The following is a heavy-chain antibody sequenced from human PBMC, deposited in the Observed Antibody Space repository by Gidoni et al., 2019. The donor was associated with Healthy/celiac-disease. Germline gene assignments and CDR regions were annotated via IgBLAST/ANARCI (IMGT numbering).Heavy chain of an antibody. CDR2: IYHSGST. V-gene: IGHV4-4*02. J-gene: IGHJ6*02. Sequence: QVQLQESGPGLVKPSGTLSLTCAVSGGSISSSNWWSWVRQPPGKGLEWIGEIYHSGSTNYNPSLKSRVTISVDKSKNQFSLKLSSVTAADTAVYYCARDRAPRYDSRGEDGMDVWGQGTTVTVSS. CDR3: ARDRAPRYDSRGEDGMDV. CDR1: GGSISSSNW. D-gene: IGHD3-16*01.